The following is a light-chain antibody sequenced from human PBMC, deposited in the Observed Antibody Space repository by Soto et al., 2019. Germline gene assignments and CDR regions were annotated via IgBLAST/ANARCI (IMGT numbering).Light chain of an antibody. V-gene: IGKV3-15*01. J-gene: IGKJ1*01. CDR3: QQYNQWPPWT. Sequence: EIVLTQSPATLSGSPGERATLSCRASQSISNNLAWYQQKPGQAPRLVIYSEFTRATGIPARFSGSGSGTEFTLTISSLQSEDFAVYYCQQYNQWPPWTFGQGTKVDIK. CDR2: SEF. CDR1: QSISNN.